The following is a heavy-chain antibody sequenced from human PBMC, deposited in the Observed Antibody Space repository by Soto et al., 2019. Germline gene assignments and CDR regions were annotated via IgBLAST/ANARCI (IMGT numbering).Heavy chain of an antibody. V-gene: IGHV4-61*08. D-gene: IGHD1-26*01. CDR2: VYYSGTT. Sequence: SETLSLTCTVSGGSIDSGDYYWSWIRQPPGKGLEWIGYVYYSGTTNYNPFLKSRVTLSLDKSKNQFSLKMNSVTAADTAVYYCARDGTAPPHYFDTCGQGTLVTVSS. CDR3: ARDGTAPPHYFDT. J-gene: IGHJ5*02. CDR1: GGSIDSGDYY.